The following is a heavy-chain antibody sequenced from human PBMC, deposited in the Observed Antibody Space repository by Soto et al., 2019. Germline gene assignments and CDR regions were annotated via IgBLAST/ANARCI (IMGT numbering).Heavy chain of an antibody. CDR3: ARITKITTPRLRYYYYGMDV. D-gene: IGHD4-4*01. Sequence: QVQLQESGPGLVKPSQTLSLTCTVSGGSISSGGYYWSWIRQHPGKGLEWIGYIYYSGSTYYNPSLKSRVTISVDTSKNQFSLKLSSVTAADTAVYYCARITKITTPRLRYYYYGMDVWGQGTTVTVSS. V-gene: IGHV4-31*03. CDR2: IYYSGST. J-gene: IGHJ6*02. CDR1: GGSISSGGYY.